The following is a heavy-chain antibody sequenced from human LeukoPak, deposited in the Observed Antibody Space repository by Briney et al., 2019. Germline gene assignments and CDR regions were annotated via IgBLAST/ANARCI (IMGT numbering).Heavy chain of an antibody. J-gene: IGHJ4*02. Sequence: SVKVSCKASGGTFSSYAISWVRQAPGQGLEWMGGIIPIFGTANYAQKFQGRVTITADESTSTAYMELSSLRSEDTAVYYCVRGIDSGWYVLLDYWGQGTLVTVSS. CDR2: IIPIFGTA. CDR3: VRGIDSGWYVLLDY. V-gene: IGHV1-69*13. D-gene: IGHD6-19*01. CDR1: GGTFSSYA.